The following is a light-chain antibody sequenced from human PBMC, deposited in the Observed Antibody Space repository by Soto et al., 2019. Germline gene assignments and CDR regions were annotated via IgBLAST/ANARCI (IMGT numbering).Light chain of an antibody. V-gene: IGKV1-5*03. J-gene: IGKJ4*01. Sequence: DIQMTQSPSTLSASVGDRVTITCRASQSILSWLAWYQQKPGKGPKLLIYRASILENGVPSRFSGSGSGTEFTLTITSLQPDDFATYYCLRYNCYPLTFGGGTKVDIK. CDR2: RAS. CDR3: LRYNCYPLT. CDR1: QSILSW.